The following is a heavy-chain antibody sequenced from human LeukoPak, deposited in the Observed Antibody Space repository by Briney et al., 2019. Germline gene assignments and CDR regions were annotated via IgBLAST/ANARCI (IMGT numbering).Heavy chain of an antibody. CDR1: GGSISSSSYY. Sequence: SETLSLTCTVSGGSISSSSYYWGWIRQPPGKGLEWIGSIYYSGNTYYNPSLKSRVTISLDTSKTQFSLKLSSVTAADTAVYYCASSDILTGHGWYFDLWGRGTLVTVSS. CDR2: IYYSGNT. V-gene: IGHV4-39*07. J-gene: IGHJ2*01. CDR3: ASSDILTGHGWYFDL. D-gene: IGHD3-9*01.